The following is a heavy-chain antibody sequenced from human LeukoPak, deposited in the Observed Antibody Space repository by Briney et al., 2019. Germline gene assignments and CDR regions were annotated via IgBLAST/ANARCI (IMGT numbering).Heavy chain of an antibody. CDR1: GFTFSSSS. CDR2: ISSSSSYI. Sequence: GGSLRLSCAASGFTFSSSSMNWVRQAPGKGLEWVSSISSSSSYIYFPDSVKGRFTISRDNAKNSLYLQMNSLRAADTAVYYCARERGRPIFGVVKHWFDPWGQGNLVTVSS. CDR3: ARERGRPIFGVVKHWFDP. J-gene: IGHJ5*02. D-gene: IGHD3-3*01. V-gene: IGHV3-21*01.